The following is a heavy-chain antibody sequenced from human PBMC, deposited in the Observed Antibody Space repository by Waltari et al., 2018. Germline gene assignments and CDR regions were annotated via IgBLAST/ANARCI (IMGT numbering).Heavy chain of an antibody. CDR2: INQSGST. Sequence: QVQLQQWGAGLLKPSETLSLTCAVYGGSFSGYYWSWIRQPPGKGLEWIGEINQSGSTNYNPSLKRRVTISVDAAKNQFSLKLSSVTAADTAVYYCAVNSAGAAAGAHDYWGQGTPVTVSS. CDR1: GGSFSGYY. V-gene: IGHV4-34*01. J-gene: IGHJ4*02. CDR3: AVNSAGAAAGAHDY. D-gene: IGHD6-13*01.